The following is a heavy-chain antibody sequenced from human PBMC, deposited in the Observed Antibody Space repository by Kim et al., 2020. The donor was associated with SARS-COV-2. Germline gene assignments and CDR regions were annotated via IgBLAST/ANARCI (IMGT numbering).Heavy chain of an antibody. CDR3: AGHGWTTHITMFNWVDP. CDR1: GGSISSSSYY. Sequence: SETLSLTCTVSGGSISSSSYYWGWIRQPPGKGLEWIGSIYYGGSTYYDPSLKSRVTISIDTSKNQFSLKLSSVTAADTAVYYCAGHGWTTHITMFNWVDPWGQGTLVTVSS. J-gene: IGHJ5*02. V-gene: IGHV4-39*01. D-gene: IGHD3-10*02. CDR2: IYYGGST.